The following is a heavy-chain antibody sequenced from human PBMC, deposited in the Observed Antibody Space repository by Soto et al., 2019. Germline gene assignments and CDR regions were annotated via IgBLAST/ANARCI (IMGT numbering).Heavy chain of an antibody. V-gene: IGHV3-23*01. D-gene: IGHD3-3*01. CDR2: ITSNGDST. Sequence: PGGSLRLSCAAFGFDFNKYAMTWVRQAPGKGLQWVSSITSNGDSTYYADSVKGRFTTSRDNSKNTLYLQMNSLRADDTAVFYCAKDSPYYTTSSFYFDSWGHVTLFTVSS. J-gene: IGHJ4*01. CDR3: AKDSPYYTTSSFYFDS. CDR1: GFDFNKYA.